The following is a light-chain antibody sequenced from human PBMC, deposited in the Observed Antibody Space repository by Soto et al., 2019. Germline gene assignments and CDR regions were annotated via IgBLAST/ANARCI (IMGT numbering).Light chain of an antibody. CDR3: QQYDSSPRT. V-gene: IGKV3-20*01. CDR1: QSVSSSY. CDR2: GAS. Sequence: EIVFTQSPGTLSLSQGERATLSCRASQSVSSSYLAWYQQKPGQAPRLLISGASSRAADIPDRFSGSGSGTDFTLTINRLEPEDFAVYYCQQYDSSPRTFGQGTKVDIK. J-gene: IGKJ1*01.